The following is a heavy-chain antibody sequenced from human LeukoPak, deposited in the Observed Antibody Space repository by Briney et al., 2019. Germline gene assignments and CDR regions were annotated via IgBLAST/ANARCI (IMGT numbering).Heavy chain of an antibody. J-gene: IGHJ6*02. V-gene: IGHV1-24*01. D-gene: IGHD6-13*01. CDR3: ATEHSSSWYKGMDV. CDR2: FDPEDGET. Sequence: ASVTVSCTVSGYTLTELSMHWVRQAPGKGLEWMGGFDPEDGETIYAQKFQGRVTMTEDTSTDTAYMELSSLRSEDTAVYYCATEHSSSWYKGMDVWGQGTTVNVSS. CDR1: GYTLTELS.